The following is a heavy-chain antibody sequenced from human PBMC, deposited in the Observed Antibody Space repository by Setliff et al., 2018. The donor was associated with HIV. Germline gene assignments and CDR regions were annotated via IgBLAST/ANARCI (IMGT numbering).Heavy chain of an antibody. CDR2: IKQDGSEK. CDR3: ARSGGLRSFDWLPYHYYFDY. D-gene: IGHD3-9*01. CDR1: GFTFSNYW. J-gene: IGHJ4*02. V-gene: IGHV3-7*01. Sequence: GGSLRLSCAASGFTFSNYWMSWVRQAPGKGLEWVANIKQDGSEKYYVDSVKGRFTISRDNAKNSLYLQMNSLRADDTAVYYCARSGGLRSFDWLPYHYYFDYWGQGTLVTVSS.